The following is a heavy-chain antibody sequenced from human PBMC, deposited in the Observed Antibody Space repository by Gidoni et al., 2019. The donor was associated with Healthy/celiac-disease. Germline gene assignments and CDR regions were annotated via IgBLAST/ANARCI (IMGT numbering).Heavy chain of an antibody. CDR2: IYYSGST. J-gene: IGHJ5*02. V-gene: IGHV4-59*01. D-gene: IGHD3-22*01. Sequence: QVQLQESGPGLVKPSETLSLTCTVSGGSISSYYWSWIRQPPGKGLEWIGYIYYSGSTNYNPSLKSRVTISVDTSKNQFSLKLSSVTAADTAVYYGARYLNYYDSSGYYEGWFDPWGQGTLVTVSS. CDR1: GGSISSYY. CDR3: ARYLNYYDSSGYYEGWFDP.